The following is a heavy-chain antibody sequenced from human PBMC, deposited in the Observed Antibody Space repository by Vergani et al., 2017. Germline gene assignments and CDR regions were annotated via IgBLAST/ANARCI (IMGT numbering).Heavy chain of an antibody. V-gene: IGHV4-31*03. CDR1: GGSISSGGYY. CDR3: ARVDTLYYYYYMDV. J-gene: IGHJ6*03. Sequence: QVQLQESGPGLVKPSQTLSLTCTVSGGSISSGGYYWSWIRQHPGKGLEWIGYIYYSGSTYYNPSLKSRVTISVDTSKNQFSLKLSSVTAADTAVYYCARVDTLYYYYYMDVWGKGTTVTVSS. D-gene: IGHD5-18*01. CDR2: IYYSGST.